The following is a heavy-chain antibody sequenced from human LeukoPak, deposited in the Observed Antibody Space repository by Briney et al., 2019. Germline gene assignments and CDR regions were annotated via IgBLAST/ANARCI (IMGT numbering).Heavy chain of an antibody. CDR2: IIPILGIA. D-gene: IGHD3-22*01. V-gene: IGHV1-69*04. J-gene: IGHJ4*02. CDR3: ARATVGYYDSSGYYTLYCFDY. Sequence: ASVKVSCKASGGTFSSYAISWVRQAPGRGLEWMGRIIPILGIANYAQKFQGRVTITADKSTSTAYMELSSLRSEDTAVYYCARATVGYYDSSGYYTLYCFDYWGQGTLVTVSS. CDR1: GGTFSSYA.